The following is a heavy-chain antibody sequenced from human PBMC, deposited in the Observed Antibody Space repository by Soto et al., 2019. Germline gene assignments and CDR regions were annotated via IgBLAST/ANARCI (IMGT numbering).Heavy chain of an antibody. D-gene: IGHD5-18*01. CDR1: GFSVTNSY. V-gene: IGHV3-53*01. J-gene: IGHJ6*02. CDR2: LYSSGTT. CDR3: ARDWSKFSYNYPYYYAMDA. Sequence: PGGSLRLSCTVSGFSVTNSYINWGRQAPGKGLEWVSILYSSGTTYYADSVRGRFTVSRDDSKNTLFLHMNSLRADDTAVYYCARDWSKFSYNYPYYYAMDAWGQGTTVTVSS.